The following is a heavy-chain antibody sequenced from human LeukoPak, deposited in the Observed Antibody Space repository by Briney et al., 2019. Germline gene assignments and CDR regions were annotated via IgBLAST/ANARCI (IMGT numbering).Heavy chain of an antibody. Sequence: GASVKVSCKASGYTFTSYGISWVRQAPGQGLEWMGWISAYNGNTNYEQKLQGRVTMTTDTSTSTAYMELRSLRSDDTAVYYCARDGTMVRGVRVYYYYYMDIWGKGTTVTVSS. CDR3: ARDGTMVRGVRVYYYYYMDI. CDR1: GYTFTSYG. D-gene: IGHD3-10*01. CDR2: ISAYNGNT. J-gene: IGHJ6*03. V-gene: IGHV1-18*01.